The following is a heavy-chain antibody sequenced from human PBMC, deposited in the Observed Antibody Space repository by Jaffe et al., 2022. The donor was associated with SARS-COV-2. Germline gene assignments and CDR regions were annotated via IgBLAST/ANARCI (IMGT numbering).Heavy chain of an antibody. J-gene: IGHJ4*02. D-gene: IGHD6-19*01. V-gene: IGHV1-2*02. Sequence: QVQLVQSGAEVKKPGASVKVSCKASAYTFTGYYMHWVRQAPGQGLEWMGWINPNSGGTNYAQKFQGRVTMTRDTSISTAYMELSRLRSDDTAVYYCARATKRIAVAGTNLDYWGQGTLVTVSS. CDR2: INPNSGGT. CDR1: AYTFTGYY. CDR3: ARATKRIAVAGTNLDY.